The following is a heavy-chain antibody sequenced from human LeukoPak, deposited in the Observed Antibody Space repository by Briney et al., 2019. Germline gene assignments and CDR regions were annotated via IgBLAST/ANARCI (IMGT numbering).Heavy chain of an antibody. J-gene: IGHJ5*02. CDR3: ARHPGGVAPFDP. V-gene: IGHV4-59*01. Sequence: PSETLSLTCTVSGGSISSYYWSWIRQPPGKGLEWIGYIYYSGSTNYNPSLKSRVTISVDTSKNQFSLKLSSVTAADTAVYYCARHPGGVAPFDPWGQGTLVTVSS. D-gene: IGHD3-3*01. CDR2: IYYSGST. CDR1: GGSISSYY.